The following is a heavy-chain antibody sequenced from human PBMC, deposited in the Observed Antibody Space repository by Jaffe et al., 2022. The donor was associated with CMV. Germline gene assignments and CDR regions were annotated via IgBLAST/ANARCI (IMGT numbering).Heavy chain of an antibody. V-gene: IGHV4-34*01. D-gene: IGHD3-9*01. CDR2: INHSGST. CDR3: ARVSYYDILTGYHYYYYMDV. CDR1: GGSFSGYY. J-gene: IGHJ6*03. Sequence: QVQLQQWGAGLLKPSETLSLTCAVYGGSFSGYYWSWIRQPPGKGLEWIGEINHSGSTNYNPSLKSRVTISVDTSKNQFSLKLSSVTAADTAVYYCARVSYYDILTGYHYYYYMDVWGKGTTVTVSS.